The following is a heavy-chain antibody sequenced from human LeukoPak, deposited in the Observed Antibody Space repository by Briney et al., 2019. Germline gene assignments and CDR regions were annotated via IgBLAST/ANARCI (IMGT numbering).Heavy chain of an antibody. D-gene: IGHD3-16*01. J-gene: IGHJ3*02. Sequence: ASVKVSCKPSGYTFTGYYMHCGRHAPGQGLEWMGWINPKSGGTNYAQKFQGRVTLTRDTSISTAYMELSRLRSDETAVYYCARDPGGGTFDIWGQGTMVTVSS. CDR1: GYTFTGYY. V-gene: IGHV1-2*02. CDR3: ARDPGGGTFDI. CDR2: INPKSGGT.